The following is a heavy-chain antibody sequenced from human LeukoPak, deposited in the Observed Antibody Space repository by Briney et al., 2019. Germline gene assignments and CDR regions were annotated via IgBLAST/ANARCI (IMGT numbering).Heavy chain of an antibody. CDR2: ISAYNGNT. V-gene: IGHV1-18*01. Sequence: GASVTVSCKASGYTFTSYGISWVRQAPGQGLEWMGWISAYNGNTNYAQKLQGRVTMTTDTSTSTAYMELRSLRSDDTAVYYCARDLGLAAAGAFDIWGQGTMVTVSS. CDR3: ARDLGLAAAGAFDI. J-gene: IGHJ3*02. D-gene: IGHD6-13*01. CDR1: GYTFTSYG.